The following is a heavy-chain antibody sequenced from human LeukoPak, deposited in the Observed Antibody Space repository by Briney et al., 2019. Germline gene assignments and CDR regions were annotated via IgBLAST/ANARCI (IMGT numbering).Heavy chain of an antibody. CDR2: TSGSGRST. D-gene: IGHD3-10*01. V-gene: IGHV3-23*01. Sequence: GGSLRLSCAASGFTFSSYWMSWVRQAPGKGLEWVSGTSGSGRSTNYAAPVKGRFIISRDNSKNMLYLQMNSLRAEDTAVYYRVKLGFGELFDLTWFDPWGQGTLVTVSS. CDR1: GFTFSSYW. CDR3: VKLGFGELFDLTWFDP. J-gene: IGHJ5*02.